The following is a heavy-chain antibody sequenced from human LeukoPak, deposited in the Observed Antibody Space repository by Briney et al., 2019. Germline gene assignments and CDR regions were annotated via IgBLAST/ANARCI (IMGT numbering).Heavy chain of an antibody. CDR3: ARETVTTSWPYYYYYYMDV. J-gene: IGHJ6*03. CDR2: IKQDGSEK. V-gene: IGHV3-7*01. D-gene: IGHD4-17*01. CDR1: GFTFSSYW. Sequence: QSGGSLRLSCAASGFTFSSYWMSWVRQAPGKGLEWVANIKQDGSEKYYVDSVKGRFTISRDNAKNSLYLQMNSLRAEDTAVYYCARETVTTSWPYYYYYYMDVWGKGTTVTVSS.